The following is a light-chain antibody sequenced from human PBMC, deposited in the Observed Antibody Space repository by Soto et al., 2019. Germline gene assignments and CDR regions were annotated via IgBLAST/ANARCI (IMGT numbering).Light chain of an antibody. CDR3: QQYNNWPTWT. Sequence: EIVLTQSPGTLSLSPGARATLSCRASQSVSSTYLAWYQQRPGQAPRLLIYGASSRATGIPDRFSGSGSGTDFTLTISSLQSEDFAVYYCQQYNNWPTWTFGQGTKVEIK. V-gene: IGKV3-20*01. J-gene: IGKJ1*01. CDR1: QSVSSTY. CDR2: GAS.